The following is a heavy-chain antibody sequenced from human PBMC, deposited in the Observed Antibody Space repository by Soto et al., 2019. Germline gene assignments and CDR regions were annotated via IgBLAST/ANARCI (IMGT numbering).Heavy chain of an antibody. D-gene: IGHD2-15*01. CDR2: ISAYNGDT. V-gene: IGHV1-18*04. J-gene: IGHJ4*02. CDR3: ARGPAGGLRGGVSY. CDR1: GYTFTNYG. Sequence: QVQLVQSGGEVKKPGASVKVSCKTSGYTFTNYGITWVRQAPEQGLKWMGWISAYNGDTNYAQKFQGRVIMTTDTATTTAYIELRSLRSDDTAVYYCARGPAGGLRGGVSYWGQGTLVTVSS.